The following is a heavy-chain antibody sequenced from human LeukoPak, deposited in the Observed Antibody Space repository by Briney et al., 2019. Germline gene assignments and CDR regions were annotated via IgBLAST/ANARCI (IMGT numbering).Heavy chain of an antibody. CDR3: AKDRGWFGGSLANFDY. Sequence: TGGSLRLSCAASGFTFSDYYMSWIRQAPGKGLEWVSAIGSSGGNIHYADSVKGRFTISRDNSRYTLYLEVNSLRAEDTAVYYCAKDRGWFGGSLANFDYWGQGTLVSVSS. J-gene: IGHJ4*02. CDR2: IGSSGGNI. CDR1: GFTFSDYY. D-gene: IGHD3-10*01. V-gene: IGHV3-23*01.